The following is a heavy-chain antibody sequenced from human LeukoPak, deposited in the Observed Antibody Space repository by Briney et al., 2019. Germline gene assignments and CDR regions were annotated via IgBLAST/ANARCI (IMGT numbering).Heavy chain of an antibody. CDR1: GYTFTSYG. CDR2: ISAYNGNT. D-gene: IGHD5-12*01. Sequence: ASVKFSCKASGYTFTSYGICWVRQAPGQGLEWMGWISAYNGNTNYAQSLQGRVTMTTDTSTSTAYMELRSLRSDDTAVYYCARDDLYSGNDYDCWGQGTLVTVSS. CDR3: ARDDLYSGNDYDC. V-gene: IGHV1-18*01. J-gene: IGHJ4*02.